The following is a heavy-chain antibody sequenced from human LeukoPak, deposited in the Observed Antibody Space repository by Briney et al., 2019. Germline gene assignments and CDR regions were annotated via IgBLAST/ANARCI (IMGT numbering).Heavy chain of an antibody. V-gene: IGHV3-7*01. CDR1: GFTFSNYW. J-gene: IGHJ4*02. D-gene: IGHD6-13*01. CDR2: IKEDGSEK. Sequence: GGSLRLSCAASGFTFSNYWMSWVRQAPGKGLEWVANIKEDGSEKYYVDSVKGRFTISRDNARNSLYLQMNSLRAEDTAVYYCAGGRQLGYWGQGTLVTVSS. CDR3: AGGRQLGY.